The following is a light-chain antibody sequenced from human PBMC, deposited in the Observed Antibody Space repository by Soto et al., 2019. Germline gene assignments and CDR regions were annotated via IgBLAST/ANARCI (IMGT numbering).Light chain of an antibody. CDR3: AAWDDSRTGRV. V-gene: IGLV1-44*01. Sequence: QSVLTQPPSASGTPGQRVTISCSGSSSNIGSNTVNWYQQLPGTAPKLLIYSNNQRPSGVPDRFSGSKSGTSASLAISGLQSEDEADYYCAAWDDSRTGRVFGPGTKVTVL. J-gene: IGLJ1*01. CDR1: SSNIGSNT. CDR2: SNN.